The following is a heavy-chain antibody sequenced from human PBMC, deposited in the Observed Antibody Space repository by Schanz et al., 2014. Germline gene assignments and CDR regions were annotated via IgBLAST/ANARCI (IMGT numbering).Heavy chain of an antibody. CDR1: GFTFDDHA. Sequence: EVQLVESGGGLVQPGRSLRLSCAASGFTFDDHAMHWVRQVPGKGLEWVSGISWNSGNIAYADSVKGRFTISRDNAKNSLYLQMNSLRPEDTAMYYCARRVPYSFGLDVWGQGATVTVSS. D-gene: IGHD1-1*01. J-gene: IGHJ6*02. CDR3: ARRVPYSFGLDV. CDR2: ISWNSGNI. V-gene: IGHV3-9*01.